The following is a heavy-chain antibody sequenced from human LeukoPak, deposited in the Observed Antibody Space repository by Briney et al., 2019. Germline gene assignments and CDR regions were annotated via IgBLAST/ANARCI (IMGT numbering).Heavy chain of an antibody. CDR2: IIPIFGTA. V-gene: IGHV1-69*05. Sequence: ASVKVSCKASGGTFSSYAISWVRQAPGQGLEWMGGIIPIFGTANYAQKFQGRVTITTDESTSTAYMELSSLRSEDTAVYYCARHYGSGSYYPYYFDYWGQGTLVTVSS. J-gene: IGHJ4*02. D-gene: IGHD3-10*01. CDR1: GGTFSSYA. CDR3: ARHYGSGSYYPYYFDY.